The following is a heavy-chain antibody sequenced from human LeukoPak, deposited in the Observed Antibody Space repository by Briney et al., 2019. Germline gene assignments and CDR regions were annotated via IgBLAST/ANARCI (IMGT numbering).Heavy chain of an antibody. V-gene: IGHV2-70*11. CDR1: GFSLSTSGMC. CDR3: ARIIGSCLYFDY. Sequence: SGPALVKPTQTLTLTCTFSGFSLSTSGMCVSWIRQPPGKALEWLARIDWDDDKCYSTSLKTRLTISKDTSKNQVVLTMTNMDPVDTATYYCARIIGSCLYFDYWGQGTLVTVSS. CDR2: IDWDDDK. D-gene: IGHD3-10*01. J-gene: IGHJ4*02.